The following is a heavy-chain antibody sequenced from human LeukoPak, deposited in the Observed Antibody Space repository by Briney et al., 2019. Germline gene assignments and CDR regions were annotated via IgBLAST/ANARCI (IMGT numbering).Heavy chain of an antibody. Sequence: PGGSLRLSCAASGFTFSSYEINWVRQAPGKGLEWVSYISSSGSTIYYADSVKGRFTISRDNAKNSLYLQMNSLRAEDTAVYYCARRPYFDWHHDYWGQGTLVTVSS. CDR3: ARRPYFDWHHDY. CDR2: ISSSGSTI. J-gene: IGHJ4*02. CDR1: GFTFSSYE. V-gene: IGHV3-48*03. D-gene: IGHD3-9*01.